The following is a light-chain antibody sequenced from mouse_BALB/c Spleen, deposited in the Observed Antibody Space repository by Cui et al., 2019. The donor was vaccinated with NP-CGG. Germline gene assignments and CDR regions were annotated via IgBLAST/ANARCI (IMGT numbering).Light chain of an antibody. Sequence: QAVVRQEYALTTSPGETVTLTCRSSTGAVTTSNYANWVQEKPDHLFTGLIGGTNNRAPGVPARFSGSLIGDKAALTITGAQTEDEAIYFCALWYSNHWVFGGGTKLTVL. CDR2: GTN. CDR1: TGAVTTSNY. CDR3: ALWYSNHWV. J-gene: IGLJ1*01. V-gene: IGLV1*01.